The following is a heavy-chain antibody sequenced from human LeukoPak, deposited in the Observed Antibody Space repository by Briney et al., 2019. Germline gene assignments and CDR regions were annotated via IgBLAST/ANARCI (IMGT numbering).Heavy chain of an antibody. J-gene: IGHJ4*02. CDR3: ARAGRIDY. CDR2: IYHSGST. Sequence: PSETLSLTCTVSGGSISSGGYYWSWIRQPPGKGLEWIGYIYHSGSTYYNPSLKSRVTISVDRSKNQFSLKLSSVTAADTAVYYCARAGRIDYWGQGTLVTVSS. CDR1: GGSISSGGYY. V-gene: IGHV4-30-2*01.